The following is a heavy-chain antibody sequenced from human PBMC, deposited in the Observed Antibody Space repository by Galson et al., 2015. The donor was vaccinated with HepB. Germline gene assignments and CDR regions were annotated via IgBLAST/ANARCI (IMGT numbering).Heavy chain of an antibody. CDR3: AKDDLGALLDFDY. Sequence: SLRLSCATSGFTFSSYAMSWVRQAPGKGLEWVSSISGSGGSTYYADSVKGRFTISRDNSKNTLYLQMNSLRAEDTAVYYCAKDDLGALLDFDYWGQGTLVTVSS. CDR2: ISGSGGST. V-gene: IGHV3-23*01. J-gene: IGHJ4*02. D-gene: IGHD3-16*01. CDR1: GFTFSSYA.